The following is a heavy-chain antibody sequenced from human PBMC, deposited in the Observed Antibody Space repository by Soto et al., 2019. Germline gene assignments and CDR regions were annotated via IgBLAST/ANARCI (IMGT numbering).Heavy chain of an antibody. J-gene: IGHJ6*03. V-gene: IGHV1-69*02. CDR3: ATANQDIVVVPAAGGDYYYYYMDV. CDR1: GGTFSSYT. CDR2: IIPILGIA. D-gene: IGHD2-2*01. Sequence: SVKVSCKASGGTFSSYTISWVRQAPGQGLEWMGRIIPILGIANYAQKFQGRVTITADKSTSTAYMELSSLRSEDTAVYYCATANQDIVVVPAAGGDYYYYYMDVWG.